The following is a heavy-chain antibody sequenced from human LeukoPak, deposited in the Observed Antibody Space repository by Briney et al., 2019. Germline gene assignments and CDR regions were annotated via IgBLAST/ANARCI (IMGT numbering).Heavy chain of an antibody. D-gene: IGHD1-20*01. CDR2: IYYSGST. J-gene: IGHJ4*02. CDR1: GGSISSYY. CDR3: ARGGTTGITGTFGY. Sequence: SETLSLTCTVSGGSISSYYWSWIRQPPGKGLEWIGYIYYSGSTNNNPSLKSRVTISVATSKNQFSLKLSSVTAADTAVYYCARGGTTGITGTFGYWGQGTLVTVSS. V-gene: IGHV4-59*01.